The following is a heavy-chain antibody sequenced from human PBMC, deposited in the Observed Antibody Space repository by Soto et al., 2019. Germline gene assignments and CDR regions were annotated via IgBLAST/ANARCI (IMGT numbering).Heavy chain of an antibody. D-gene: IGHD6-13*01. CDR2: IDWDDDK. CDR3: ARMPGIAAAGFDY. Sequence: LRLSCAASGFTFSSYAMSWVRQAPGKGLEWLARIDWDDDKFYSTSLKTRLTISKDTSKNQVVLTMTNMDPVDTATYYCARMPGIAAAGFDYWGQGTL. V-gene: IGHV2-70*04. J-gene: IGHJ4*02. CDR1: GFTFSSYAM.